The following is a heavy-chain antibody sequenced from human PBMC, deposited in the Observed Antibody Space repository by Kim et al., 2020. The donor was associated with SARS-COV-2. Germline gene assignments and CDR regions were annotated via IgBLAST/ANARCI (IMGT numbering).Heavy chain of an antibody. D-gene: IGHD6-13*01. Sequence: KYHADPVKGRFTISRDNSKNTLYLQMNSLRAEDTAVYYCAKDWEQQLLDYWGQGTLVTVSS. CDR3: AKDWEQQLLDY. J-gene: IGHJ4*02. CDR2: K. V-gene: IGHV3-30*02.